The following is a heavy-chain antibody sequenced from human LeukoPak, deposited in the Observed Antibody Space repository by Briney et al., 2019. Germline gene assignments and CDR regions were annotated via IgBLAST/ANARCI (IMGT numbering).Heavy chain of an antibody. CDR2: IKPNNGDT. J-gene: IGHJ4*02. Sequence: ASVKVSCNAPGYTFTDYYMHWVRQAPGQGLEWMGRIKPNNGDTNYAQKFQGRVTMTRDTSINAAYMELSRLEYDDTAVYYCARRVQSTGVFDYWGQGTLVTVSS. CDR1: GYTFTDYY. V-gene: IGHV1-2*06. CDR3: ARRVQSTGVFDY. D-gene: IGHD1-1*01.